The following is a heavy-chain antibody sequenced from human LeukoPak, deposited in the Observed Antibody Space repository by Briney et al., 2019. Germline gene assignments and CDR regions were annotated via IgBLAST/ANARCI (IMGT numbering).Heavy chain of an antibody. Sequence: GGSLRLSCAASGFTFSSYAMSWVRQAPGKGLEWVSAISGSGGSTYYADSVKGRFTISRDNTKNTLYLQMNSLRAEDTAVYYCAKDDDSSSWYAAYWGQGTLVTVSS. CDR2: ISGSGGST. CDR1: GFTFSSYA. D-gene: IGHD6-13*01. CDR3: AKDDDSSSWYAAY. J-gene: IGHJ4*02. V-gene: IGHV3-23*01.